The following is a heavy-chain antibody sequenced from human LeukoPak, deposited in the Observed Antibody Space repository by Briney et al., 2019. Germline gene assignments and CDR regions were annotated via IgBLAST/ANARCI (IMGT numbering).Heavy chain of an antibody. CDR2: ISVSGGRT. J-gene: IGHJ4*02. CDR3: AKGAMATSN. Sequence: GGSLRLSCAASGFTFSSYAMSWVRQAPGKGLEGVSAISVSGGRTYYADSVKGRFTISRDNSKNTLFLKMNSMRVEDSAIYYCAKGAMATSNWGQGTLVTVSS. CDR1: GFTFSSYA. V-gene: IGHV3-23*01. D-gene: IGHD5-24*01.